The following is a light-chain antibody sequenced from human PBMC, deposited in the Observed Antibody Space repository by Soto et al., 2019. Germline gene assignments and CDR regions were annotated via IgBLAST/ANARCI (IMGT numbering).Light chain of an antibody. V-gene: IGKV3-15*01. CDR1: QSVSSN. J-gene: IGKJ2*01. Sequence: EIVMTQSPATLSVSPEERAALSCRASQSVSSNFAWYQQKPGQAPRLLIYGASTRATGIPARFSGSGSGTEFTLTISSLQSEDFALYYCQQYNNWPYTFGQGTKLEIK. CDR3: QQYNNWPYT. CDR2: GAS.